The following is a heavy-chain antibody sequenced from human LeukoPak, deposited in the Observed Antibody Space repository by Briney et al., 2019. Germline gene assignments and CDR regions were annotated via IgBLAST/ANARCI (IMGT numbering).Heavy chain of an antibody. V-gene: IGHV3-30*18. CDR3: AKLPLGSAFDY. CDR2: ISYDGSNK. Sequence: LPGGSLRLSCAASGFTFSSYGMHWVREAPGKGLEWVAVISYDGSNKYYADSVKGRFTIPRDNSKNTLYLQMNSLRAEDTAVYYCAKLPLGSAFDYWGQGTLVTVSS. J-gene: IGHJ4*02. CDR1: GFTFSSYG. D-gene: IGHD3-16*01.